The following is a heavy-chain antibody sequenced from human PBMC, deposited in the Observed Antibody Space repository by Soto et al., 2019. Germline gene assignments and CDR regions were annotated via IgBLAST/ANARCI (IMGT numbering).Heavy chain of an antibody. V-gene: IGHV4-31*03. CDR1: GGSISSGGYY. CDR3: ARNPHYYDSSGYALYYFDY. CDR2: IYYSGST. D-gene: IGHD3-22*01. Sequence: SETLSLTCTVSGGSISSGGYYWSWIRQHPGKGLEWIGYIYYSGSTYYNPSLKSRVTISVDTSKNQFSLKLSSVTAADTAVYYCARNPHYYDSSGYALYYFDYWGQGTLVTVSS. J-gene: IGHJ4*02.